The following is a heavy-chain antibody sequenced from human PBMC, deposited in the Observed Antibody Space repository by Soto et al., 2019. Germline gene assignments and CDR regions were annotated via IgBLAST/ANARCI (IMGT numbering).Heavy chain of an antibody. Sequence: ASVKVSCKASGYTFTGYDMHWVRQAPGQGLEWMGWINPNSGGTNYAQKFQGRVTMTRDTSISTAYMELSRLRSDDTAVYYCARGVGDTAREDQEDWGQGTLVTVSS. V-gene: IGHV1-2*02. CDR2: INPNSGGT. D-gene: IGHD5-18*01. CDR3: ARGVGDTAREDQED. J-gene: IGHJ4*02. CDR1: GYTFTGYD.